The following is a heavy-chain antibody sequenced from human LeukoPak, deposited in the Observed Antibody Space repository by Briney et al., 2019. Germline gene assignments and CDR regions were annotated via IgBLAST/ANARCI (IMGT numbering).Heavy chain of an antibody. J-gene: IGHJ4*02. CDR3: ATGXXXDY. Sequence: PGGSLKLSCVVSGFPFSSYWMSWVRQAPGRGLEWVANIKEDGSKTYYVDSVKGRFTISRDNAKNSLYLEMNGLRAEDTAVYYCATGXXXDYWGQGTLVTASS. CDR2: IKEDGSKT. CDR1: GFPFSSYW. V-gene: IGHV3-7*01.